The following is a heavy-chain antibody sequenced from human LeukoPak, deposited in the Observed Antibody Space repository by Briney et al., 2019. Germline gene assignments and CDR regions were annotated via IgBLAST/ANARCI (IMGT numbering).Heavy chain of an antibody. Sequence: PGGSLRLSCAASAFTFSSHWRNWVRQAPGKGLEWVANIKQDGSEKYYVESVKGRFTISRDNAKNSLYLQMNSLRAEDTAVYYCARARYLDSWGQGTLVTVSS. CDR1: AFTFSSHW. CDR3: ARARYLDS. J-gene: IGHJ4*02. CDR2: IKQDGSEK. V-gene: IGHV3-7*01.